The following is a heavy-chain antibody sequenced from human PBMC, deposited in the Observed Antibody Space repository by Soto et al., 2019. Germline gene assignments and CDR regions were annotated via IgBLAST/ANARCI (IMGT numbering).Heavy chain of an antibody. Sequence: GGSLRLSCTASGFTFSNYAMSWVRQAPGKGLEWVSATTRTDSTYYADSVKGRFTISRDNSRNTLYLQMNSLGAEDAALYYCAKALVGEVGATDYWGQGTLVTVSS. CDR2: TTRTDST. V-gene: IGHV3-23*01. D-gene: IGHD1-26*01. J-gene: IGHJ4*02. CDR1: GFTFSNYA. CDR3: AKALVGEVGATDY.